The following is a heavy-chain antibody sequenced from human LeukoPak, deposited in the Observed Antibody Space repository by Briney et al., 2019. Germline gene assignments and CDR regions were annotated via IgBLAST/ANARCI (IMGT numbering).Heavy chain of an antibody. Sequence: GGSLRLSCAASGFTFSSYSMNWVRQAPGKGLEWVSYISSSSSTIYYADSVKGRFTISRDNAKNSLYLQMNSLRAEDTAVYYCARGDLFTGDLYYFDYWGQGTLVTVSS. J-gene: IGHJ4*02. CDR3: ARGDLFTGDLYYFDY. D-gene: IGHD1-26*01. V-gene: IGHV3-48*01. CDR2: ISSSSSTI. CDR1: GFTFSSYS.